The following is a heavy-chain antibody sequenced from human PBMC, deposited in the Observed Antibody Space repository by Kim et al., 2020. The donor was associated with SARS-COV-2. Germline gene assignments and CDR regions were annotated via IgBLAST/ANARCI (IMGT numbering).Heavy chain of an antibody. CDR2: ISSSSSYI. CDR1: GFTFSSYS. Sequence: GGSLRLSCAASGFTFSSYSMNWVRQAPGKGLEWVSSISSSSSYIYYADSVKGRFTISRDNAKNSLYLQMNSLRAEDTAVYYCARGTSIAARRAGWFDPWGQGTLVTVSS. J-gene: IGHJ5*02. V-gene: IGHV3-21*01. D-gene: IGHD6-6*01. CDR3: ARGTSIAARRAGWFDP.